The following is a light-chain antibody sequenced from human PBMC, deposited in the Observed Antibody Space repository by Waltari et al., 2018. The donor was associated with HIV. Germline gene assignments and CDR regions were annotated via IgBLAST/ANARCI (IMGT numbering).Light chain of an antibody. Sequence: IQLTQSPSSLSASLGDKVTITCRASQHIKTFLNWYQVRPGKAPRVLVYGVSSLPTGVPSRFTGDGSGTDFTLTINNLQPEVFASYFCQQTYSVSITFGPGTRLEI. J-gene: IGKJ5*01. CDR2: GVS. V-gene: IGKV1-39*01. CDR1: QHIKTF. CDR3: QQTYSVSIT.